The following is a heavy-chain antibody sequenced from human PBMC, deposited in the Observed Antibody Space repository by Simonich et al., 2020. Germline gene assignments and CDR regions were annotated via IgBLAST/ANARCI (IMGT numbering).Heavy chain of an antibody. D-gene: IGHD5-12*01. V-gene: IGHV3-48*03. CDR3: AREKWLRFAFDI. CDR1: GLTFINYE. Sequence: PGGSLRLSCAASGLTFINYEMNWVRKAQGKGLGWVSYISSSGSTKNSQGSVKGRFTISRDTAKNSLYLQMNSLRAEDTAVYYCAREKWLRFAFDIWGQGTMVTVSS. J-gene: IGHJ3*02. CDR2: ISSSGSTK.